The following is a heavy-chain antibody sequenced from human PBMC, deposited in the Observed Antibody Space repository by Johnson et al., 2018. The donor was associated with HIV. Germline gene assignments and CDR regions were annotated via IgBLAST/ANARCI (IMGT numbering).Heavy chain of an antibody. D-gene: IGHD2-15*01. CDR2: INSDGSST. V-gene: IGHV3-74*02. CDR1: GFTFSSYW. J-gene: IGHJ3*01. Sequence: VQLVESGGGLVQPGGSLRLSCAASGFTFSSYWMHWVRQAPGKGLVWVSRINSDGSSTSYADSVKGRFTISRDNSKNTLFLQMGSLRVEDTVVCYCSKSSRVATTFDAFDFWGQGTMVTVSP. CDR3: SKSSRVATTFDAFDF.